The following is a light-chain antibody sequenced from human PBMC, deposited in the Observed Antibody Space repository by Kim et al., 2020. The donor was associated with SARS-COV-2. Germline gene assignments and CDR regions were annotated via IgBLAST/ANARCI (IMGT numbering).Light chain of an antibody. V-gene: IGLV6-57*03. CDR3: QSYDSNNHVWV. CDR1: SGKIATNY. CDR2: QHD. J-gene: IGLJ3*02. Sequence: NFMLTQPLSVSESPGKTVAISCTRSSGKIATNYVQWYQQRPASAPTTVIYQHDRRPSGVPNRFSASIDTSSNSASLTISGLKTEDEADYYCQSYDSNNHVWVFGGGTQLTVL.